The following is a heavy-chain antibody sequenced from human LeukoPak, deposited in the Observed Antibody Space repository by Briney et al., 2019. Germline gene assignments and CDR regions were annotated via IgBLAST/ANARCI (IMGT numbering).Heavy chain of an antibody. V-gene: IGHV3-7*03. CDR1: GFTFSRYW. CDR2: IKEDGSEK. J-gene: IGHJ4*02. D-gene: IGHD3-10*01. Sequence: PGGSLRLSCAASGFTFSRYWMSWVRQAPGKGLEWVANIKEDGSEKYYVDSVKGRFTISRDNAKNSLYLQMNSLRAEDTALYYCAKGGADYYGSGSYYNSGYFDYWGQGTLVTVSS. CDR3: AKGGADYYGSGSYYNSGYFDY.